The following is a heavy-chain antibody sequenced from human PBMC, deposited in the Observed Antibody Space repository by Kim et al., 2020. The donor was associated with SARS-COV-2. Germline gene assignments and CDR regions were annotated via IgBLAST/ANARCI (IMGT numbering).Heavy chain of an antibody. CDR2: IIPIFGTA. V-gene: IGHV1-69*13. CDR3: ARAWGSGSYLFDY. D-gene: IGHD3-10*01. CDR1: GGTFSSYA. J-gene: IGHJ4*02. Sequence: SVKVSCKASGGTFSSYAISWVRQAPGQGLEWMGGIIPIFGTANYAQKFQGRVTITADESTSTAYMELSSLRSGDTAVYYCARAWGSGSYLFDYWGQGTLVTVSS.